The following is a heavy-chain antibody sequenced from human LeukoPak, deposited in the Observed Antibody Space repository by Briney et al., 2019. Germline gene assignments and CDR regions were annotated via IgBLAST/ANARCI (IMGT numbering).Heavy chain of an antibody. CDR3: ARVGGVLWFGELDWFDP. V-gene: IGHV3-11*06. Sequence: GGSLRLSCAASGFTFSDYYMSCIRQAPGKGRGWVSYISSSSSYTNYADSVKGRFTISRDNAKNSLYLQMNSLRAEDTAVYYCARVGGVLWFGELDWFDPWGQGTLVTVSS. D-gene: IGHD3-10*01. CDR1: GFTFSDYY. J-gene: IGHJ5*02. CDR2: ISSSSSYT.